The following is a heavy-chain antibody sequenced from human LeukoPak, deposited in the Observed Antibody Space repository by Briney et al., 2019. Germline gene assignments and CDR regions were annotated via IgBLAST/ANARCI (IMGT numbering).Heavy chain of an antibody. V-gene: IGHV1-3*03. D-gene: IGHD3-10*01. Sequence: ASVKVSCKASGYTFTSYAMHWVRQAPGQRLEWMGWINAGNGNTKYSQEFQGRVTITRDTSASTAYMELSSLRSEDMAVYYCARGRVVRGLLYYFDYWGQGTLVTVSS. J-gene: IGHJ4*02. CDR3: ARGRVVRGLLYYFDY. CDR1: GYTFTSYA. CDR2: INAGNGNT.